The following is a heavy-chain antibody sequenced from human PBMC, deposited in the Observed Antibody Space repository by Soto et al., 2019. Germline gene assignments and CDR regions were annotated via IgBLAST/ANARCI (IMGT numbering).Heavy chain of an antibody. J-gene: IGHJ6*02. D-gene: IGHD5-12*01. CDR3: ARDAFRIVATDYGMDV. V-gene: IGHV3-48*02. Sequence: HPGGSLRLSCAASGFTFSSYSMNWVRQAPGKGLEWVSYISSSSSTIYYADSVKGRFTISRDNAKNSLYLQMNSLRDEDTAVYYCARDAFRIVATDYGMDVWGQGTTVTVSS. CDR2: ISSSSSTI. CDR1: GFTFSSYS.